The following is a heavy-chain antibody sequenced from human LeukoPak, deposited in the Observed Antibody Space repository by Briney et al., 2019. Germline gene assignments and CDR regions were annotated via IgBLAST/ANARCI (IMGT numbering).Heavy chain of an antibody. CDR3: ARAPTYYYDSSGPILLAHFYMDV. CDR2: IYSGGYA. Sequence: GGSLRLSCAASGFTVSSNYMSWVRQAPGKGLEWVSVIYSGGYAYYADSVKGRRTISRDNAKNSLYVQMNSLRAEDTVVYYCARAPTYYYDSSGPILLAHFYMDVWGRGTTVTVSS. J-gene: IGHJ6*03. D-gene: IGHD3-22*01. V-gene: IGHV3-66*01. CDR1: GFTVSSNY.